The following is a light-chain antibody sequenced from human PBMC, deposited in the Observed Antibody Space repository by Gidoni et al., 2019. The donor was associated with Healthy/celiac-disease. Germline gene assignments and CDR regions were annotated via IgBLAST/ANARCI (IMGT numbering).Light chain of an antibody. J-gene: IGLJ3*02. CDR1: SSDVGGYNY. CDR2: DVS. Sequence: ALTQPASVSGSPGQSITISCTGTSSDVGGYNYVSWYQQHPGKAPKLMIYDVSNRPSGVSNRFSGSKSGNTASLTISGLQAEDEADYYCSSYTSSSTPNWVFGGGTKLTVL. CDR3: SSYTSSSTPNWV. V-gene: IGLV2-14*01.